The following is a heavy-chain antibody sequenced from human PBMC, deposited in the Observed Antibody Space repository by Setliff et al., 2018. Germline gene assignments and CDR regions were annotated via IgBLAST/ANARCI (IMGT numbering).Heavy chain of an antibody. CDR2: IGHTGSI. D-gene: IGHD2-21*02. CDR1: GYSISSGYT. V-gene: IGHV4-38-2*02. J-gene: IGHJ4*02. CDR3: ARDLGHGGDSDY. Sequence: PSETLSLTCTVSGYSISSGYTWGWIRQPPGKGLEWVGNIGHTGSINYNPSLKSRLTISRDTSKNQVSLKSNSVTATDTAVYYCARDLGHGGDSDYWGQGILGTVS.